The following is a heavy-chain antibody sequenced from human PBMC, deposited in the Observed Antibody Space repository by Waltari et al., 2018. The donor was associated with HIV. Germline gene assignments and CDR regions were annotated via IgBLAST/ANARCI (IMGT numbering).Heavy chain of an antibody. Sequence: QLQLQESGPGLVKPSETLSLTCTVSGGSISSRSYYWAWFRTPPGKGLEWIGSIYYSGSTYYNPSLKSRVTISVDTSKNQFSLKLSSVTAADTAVYYCARHVPGIAVAGPPFFDYWGQGTLVTVSS. CDR1: GGSISSRSYY. CDR2: IYYSGST. D-gene: IGHD6-19*01. J-gene: IGHJ4*02. CDR3: ARHVPGIAVAGPPFFDY. V-gene: IGHV4-39*01.